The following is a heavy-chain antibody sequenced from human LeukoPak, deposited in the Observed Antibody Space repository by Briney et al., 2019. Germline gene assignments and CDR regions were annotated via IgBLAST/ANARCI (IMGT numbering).Heavy chain of an antibody. D-gene: IGHD6-13*01. CDR2: IRSKANSYAT. J-gene: IGHJ6*02. CDR3: TRHVAAADYYYYGMDV. V-gene: IGHV3-73*01. Sequence: GGSLRLSCAASGFTFSGSAMHWVRQASGKGLEWVGRIRSKANSYATAYAASVKGRFTISRDDSKNTAYLQMNSLKTEDTAVYYCTRHVAAADYYYYGMDVWGQGTTVTVSS. CDR1: GFTFSGSA.